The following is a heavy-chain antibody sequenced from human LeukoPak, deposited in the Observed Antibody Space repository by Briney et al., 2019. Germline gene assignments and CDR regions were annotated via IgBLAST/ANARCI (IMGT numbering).Heavy chain of an antibody. Sequence: SETLSLTCAVYGGSFSGYYWSWIRQPPGKGLEWIGEINHSGSTNYNPSLKSRVTISVDTSKNQFSLKLSSVTAADTAVYYCARVVTVTYQLDYWGQGTLVTVSS. D-gene: IGHD4-17*01. CDR1: GGSFSGYY. V-gene: IGHV4-34*01. J-gene: IGHJ4*02. CDR2: INHSGST. CDR3: ARVVTVTYQLDY.